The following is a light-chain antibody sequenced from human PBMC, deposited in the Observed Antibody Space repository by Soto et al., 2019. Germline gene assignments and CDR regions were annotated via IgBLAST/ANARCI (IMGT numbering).Light chain of an antibody. CDR1: SNINNY. V-gene: IGKV1-33*01. CDR3: QQYENLPT. CDR2: DAS. Sequence: DIQMTLSPSSLSSSVGDIVPITCQARSNINNYLNCYQQKPGRAPKLLIYDASNFEAGVPSRFRGSGAGTDLTFNISRRQSEDIATYYCQQYENLPTFGQGTRLAIK. J-gene: IGKJ5*01.